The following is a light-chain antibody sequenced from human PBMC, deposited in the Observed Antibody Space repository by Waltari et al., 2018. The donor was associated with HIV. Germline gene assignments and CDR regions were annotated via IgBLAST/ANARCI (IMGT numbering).Light chain of an antibody. V-gene: IGLV2-14*03. CDR3: SSYTASNTLWV. CDR1: SRDLGAYNH. Sequence: SALTQPPSVSGSRGQSTTLSCTATSRDLGAYNHVIWFQQRPGKAPKLIIYDVTDRPSGVFKRFSGPKSGTTASLTISGLLADDEGDYYCSSYTASNTLWVFGGGTKLTVL. CDR2: DVT. J-gene: IGLJ3*02.